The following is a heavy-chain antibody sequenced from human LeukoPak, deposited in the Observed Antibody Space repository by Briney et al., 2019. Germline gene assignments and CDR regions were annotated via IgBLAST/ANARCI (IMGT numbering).Heavy chain of an antibody. V-gene: IGHV3-53*01. CDR1: GFIVSGDF. CDR2: IYSDGST. J-gene: IGHJ4*02. CDR3: TTGIRGD. Sequence: GGSLRLSCAASGFIVSGDFMSWVRQAPGKGLEWVSVIYSDGSTYYADSVKGRFTISRDNSKNTLDLQMTGLRAEDTAVYYCTTGIRGDCGQGTLVTVSS.